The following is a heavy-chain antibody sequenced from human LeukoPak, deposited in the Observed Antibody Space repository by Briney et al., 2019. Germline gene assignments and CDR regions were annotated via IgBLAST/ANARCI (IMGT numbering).Heavy chain of an antibody. CDR2: IYPGDSDT. D-gene: IGHD2-21*02. CDR3: AIYCGGDCDSVRAPQKDAFDI. Sequence: GESLKISCKGSGYSFTSYWIGWVRQMPGKGLEWMGIIYPGDSDTRYSPSFQGQVTISADKSISTAYLHWSSLKASATAMYYCAIYCGGDCDSVRAPQKDAFDIWGQGTMATVSS. CDR1: GYSFTSYW. V-gene: IGHV5-51*01. J-gene: IGHJ3*02.